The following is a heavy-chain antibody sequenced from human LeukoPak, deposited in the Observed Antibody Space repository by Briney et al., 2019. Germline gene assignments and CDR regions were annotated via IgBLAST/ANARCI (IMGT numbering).Heavy chain of an antibody. J-gene: IGHJ4*02. CDR3: TRESGPYCPFGY. D-gene: IGHD1-26*01. Sequence: SETLSLTCGVSGGSITSNNWWSWVRRPPGQGLEWIGELSLTGRTNYNPSLIGRVIMSLDESRNQLSLALTSVTAADTAMYYCTRESGPYCPFGYWGQGTLVVVPS. CDR2: LSLTGRT. CDR1: GGSITSNNW. V-gene: IGHV4-4*02.